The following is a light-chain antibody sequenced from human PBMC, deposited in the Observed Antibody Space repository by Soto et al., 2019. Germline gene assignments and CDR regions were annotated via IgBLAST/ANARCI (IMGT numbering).Light chain of an antibody. J-gene: IGLJ2*01. Sequence: QSVLTQSPSASASLGASVKLTCTLSSGHSSYAIAWHQQQPEKGPRYLMKLNSDGSHSKGGGIPDRFSGSSSGAERYLTISRLQSEDEADYYCQTWGTGIRVFGGGTKLTVL. CDR1: SGHSSYA. CDR2: LNSDGSH. CDR3: QTWGTGIRV. V-gene: IGLV4-69*01.